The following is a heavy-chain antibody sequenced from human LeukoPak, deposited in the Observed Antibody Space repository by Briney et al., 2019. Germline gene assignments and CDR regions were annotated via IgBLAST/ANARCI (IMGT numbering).Heavy chain of an antibody. V-gene: IGHV1-69*10. CDR2: IIPILGPA. D-gene: IGHD3-10*01. Sequence: ASVKVSCKASGGTFSSYAISWVRQAPRQGLEWLGGIIPILGPANYALQFQGRVTITADKSTSTAYMELSSLRSEDTAVYDCARELTHTLWCGESILPGYYGMDVWGKGTTVTVSS. CDR1: GGTFSSYA. CDR3: ARELTHTLWCGESILPGYYGMDV. J-gene: IGHJ6*04.